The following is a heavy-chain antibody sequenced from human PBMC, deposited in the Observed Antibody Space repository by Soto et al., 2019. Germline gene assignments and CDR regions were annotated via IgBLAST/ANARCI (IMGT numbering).Heavy chain of an antibody. CDR2: ISGSGGST. Sequence: EVQLLESGGGLVQPGGSLRLSCAASGFTFSSYAMSWVRQAPGKGLEWVSAISGSGGSTYYADSVKGRFTISRDNSKNTVYLQMNSLRAEDTAVYYCAKGGGIVVVAATGWFDPWGQGTLVTVSS. CDR3: AKGGGIVVVAATGWFDP. J-gene: IGHJ5*02. V-gene: IGHV3-23*01. D-gene: IGHD2-15*01. CDR1: GFTFSSYA.